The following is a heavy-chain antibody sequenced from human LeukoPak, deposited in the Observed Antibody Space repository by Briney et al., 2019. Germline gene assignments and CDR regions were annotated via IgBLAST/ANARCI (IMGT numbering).Heavy chain of an antibody. CDR1: GFTFDDYA. Sequence: GGSLRLSCAASGFTFDDYAMHWVRQAPGKGLEWVSGISWNSGSIGYADSVKGRFTISRDNAKNSLYLQMNSLRAEDTALYYCAKDTDYWGQGTLVTVSS. V-gene: IGHV3-9*01. J-gene: IGHJ4*02. CDR3: AKDTDY. CDR2: ISWNSGSI.